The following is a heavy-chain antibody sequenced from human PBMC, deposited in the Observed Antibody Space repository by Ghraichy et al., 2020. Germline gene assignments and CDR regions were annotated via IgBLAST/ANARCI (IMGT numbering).Heavy chain of an antibody. J-gene: IGHJ6*02. CDR1: GFTFSRYG. Sequence: GGSLRLSCVGSGFTFSRYGMNWVRQSPGKGLEWVSYITSSGSIRFYADSVKGRFTISRDNAKNSLYLQMNSLRDEDTAVYYCARGSRVLRLYYYYGMDVWGQGTTVTVS. V-gene: IGHV3-48*02. D-gene: IGHD4/OR15-4a*01. CDR2: ITSSGSIR. CDR3: ARGSRVLRLYYYYGMDV.